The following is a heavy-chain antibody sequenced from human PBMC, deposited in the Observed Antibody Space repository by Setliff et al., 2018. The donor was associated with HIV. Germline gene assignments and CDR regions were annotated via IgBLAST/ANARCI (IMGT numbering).Heavy chain of an antibody. D-gene: IGHD6-13*01. CDR1: EYTFTTYW. CDR3: ARRDGRSMNAFQI. V-gene: IGHV5-51*01. CDR2: IYPDDSNI. J-gene: IGHJ3*01. Sequence: PGESLKISCKALEYTFTTYWIAWVRQMPGEGLEWMGIIYPDDSNIRYNPSFQSQVTISADKSSTTAYLEIHNLKASDTATYYCARRDGRSMNAFQIWGPGTKVT.